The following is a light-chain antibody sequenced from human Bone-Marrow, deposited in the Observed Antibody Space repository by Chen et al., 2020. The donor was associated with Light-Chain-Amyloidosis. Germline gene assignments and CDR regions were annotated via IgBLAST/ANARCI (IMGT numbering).Light chain of an antibody. CDR1: NIGSTS. CDR3: PVWDRSRGRPV. V-gene: IGLV3-21*02. CDR2: DDS. Sequence: SYVLTQPSSVSVAPGQTATIACGGNNIGSTSVPWYQQTPGQAPLLVVYDDSDRPSGIPERLFGSNSWNPATLTLRRVEAGDEADYYWPVWDRSRGRPVFGGGTKLTVL. J-gene: IGLJ3*02.